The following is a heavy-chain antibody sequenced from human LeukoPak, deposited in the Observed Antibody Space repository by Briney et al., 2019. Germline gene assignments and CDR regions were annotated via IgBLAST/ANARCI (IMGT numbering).Heavy chain of an antibody. Sequence: SETLSLTCTVSGGSISSYYWSWIRQPPGRGLEWIGFSCFSGNANYNPTLKGRVTMSVDSSKNQCSLDVSSVTAADTAVYYYAREAAMQYFFDYWGQGILVTVSS. CDR3: AREAAMQYFFDY. CDR1: GGSISSYY. V-gene: IGHV4-59*01. D-gene: IGHD6-13*01. CDR2: SCFSGNA. J-gene: IGHJ4*02.